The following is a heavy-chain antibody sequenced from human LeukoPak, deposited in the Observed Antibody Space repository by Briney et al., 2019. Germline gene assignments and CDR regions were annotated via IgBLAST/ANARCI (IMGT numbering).Heavy chain of an antibody. Sequence: SETLSLTCTVSGGSISSSSYYWGWIRQPPGKGLEWIGCIYYSGSTYYNPSLKSRVTISVDTSKNQFSLKLSSVTAADTAVYYCARHYGGWRTFGYWGQGTLVTVSS. J-gene: IGHJ4*02. D-gene: IGHD6-19*01. CDR3: ARHYGGWRTFGY. V-gene: IGHV4-39*01. CDR2: IYYSGST. CDR1: GGSISSSSYY.